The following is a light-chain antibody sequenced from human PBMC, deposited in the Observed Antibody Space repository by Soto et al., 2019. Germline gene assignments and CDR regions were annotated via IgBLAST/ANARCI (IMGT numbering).Light chain of an antibody. CDR1: QSVSSSY. J-gene: IGKJ1*01. V-gene: IGKV3-20*01. CDR2: GAS. Sequence: EIVMTQSPGTLSLSPGERATLSCRASQSVSSSYLAWFQQKPGQAPRLLIYGASNRATGIPDRFSGSGSGTDFTLTISRLEPEDFATYYCQQSFTTPRTFGQGTKVEIK. CDR3: QQSFTTPRT.